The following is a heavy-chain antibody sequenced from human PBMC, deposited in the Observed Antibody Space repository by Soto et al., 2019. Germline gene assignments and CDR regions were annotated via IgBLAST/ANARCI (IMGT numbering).Heavy chain of an antibody. V-gene: IGHV3-53*01. Sequence: GGSLRLSCAASGFTVSSNYMSWVRQAPGKGLEWVSVIYSGGSTYYADSVKGRFTISRDNSKNTLYLQMNSLRAEDTAVYYCATGGRLAAMRRYYYYYGMDVWGQGTTVTVSS. CDR2: IYSGGST. J-gene: IGHJ6*02. CDR1: GFTVSSNY. CDR3: ATGGRLAAMRRYYYYYGMDV. D-gene: IGHD2-2*01.